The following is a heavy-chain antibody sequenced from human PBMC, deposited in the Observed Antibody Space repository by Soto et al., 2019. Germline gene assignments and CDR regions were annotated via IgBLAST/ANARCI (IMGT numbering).Heavy chain of an antibody. D-gene: IGHD6-6*01. Sequence: GGSLRLSCAASGFTFSSYWMHWVRQAPGKGLVWVSRINSDGSSTYYADSVKGRFTISRDNAKNSLYLQMNSLRAEDTAVYYCARSIAARLNWFDPWGQGTLVTVSS. J-gene: IGHJ5*02. CDR2: INSDGSST. CDR1: GFTFSSYW. CDR3: ARSIAARLNWFDP. V-gene: IGHV3-74*01.